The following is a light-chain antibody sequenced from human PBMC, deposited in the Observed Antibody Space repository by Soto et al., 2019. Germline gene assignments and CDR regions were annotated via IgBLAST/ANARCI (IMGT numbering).Light chain of an antibody. J-gene: IGKJ3*01. CDR1: QSVSSSY. Sequence: EIVFTQSPGTLPFSPGERATLTCRASQSVSSSYLAWFQQKPGQAPRLLIYGASSRATGIPDRFSGSGSGTECTLTISRLEPEDFEVYYCQQYGNAPFTFGPGTKVDIK. V-gene: IGKV3-20*01. CDR2: GAS. CDR3: QQYGNAPFT.